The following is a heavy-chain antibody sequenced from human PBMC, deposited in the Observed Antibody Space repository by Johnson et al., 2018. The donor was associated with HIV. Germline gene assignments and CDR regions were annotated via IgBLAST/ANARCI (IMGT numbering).Heavy chain of an antibody. Sequence: EVQLVESGGGLVQPGGSLRLSCAASGFTFSSYAMSWVRQAPGKGLEWVSAISSNGGSTYYANSVKGRFTISRDNSKNTLYLQMGSLRAEDMAVYYCAKEDPWRRAFDIWGQGTVVTVSS. CDR2: ISSNGGST. D-gene: IGHD1-1*01. V-gene: IGHV3-64*01. CDR1: GFTFSSYA. CDR3: AKEDPWRRAFDI. J-gene: IGHJ3*02.